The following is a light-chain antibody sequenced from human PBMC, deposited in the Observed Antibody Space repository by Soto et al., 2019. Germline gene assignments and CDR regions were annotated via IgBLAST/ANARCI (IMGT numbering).Light chain of an antibody. CDR1: QSVSSSY. CDR2: GAS. CDR3: QQYGSSPTT. J-gene: IGKJ4*01. Sequence: EIVLTQSPGTLSLSPGERATLSCRASQSVSSSYFAWYQQKPGQAPRLLIYGASNRATGIPDRFSGSGSGTDFTLTISRLEPEDFAVYYCQQYGSSPTTFGGGTKVEIK. V-gene: IGKV3-20*01.